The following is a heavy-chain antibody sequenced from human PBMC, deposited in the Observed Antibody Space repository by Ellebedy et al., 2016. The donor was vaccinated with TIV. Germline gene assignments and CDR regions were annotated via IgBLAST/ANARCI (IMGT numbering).Heavy chain of an antibody. CDR3: ATEGGTSGFAGYFDV. Sequence: GESLKISCVVSGVTLKNKIIHWVRPAPGKGLEWVTAISHIDNSKYYADSVKGRFSMSGDNSNMASYLQMDSLTSEDTAIYYCATEGGTSGFAGYFDVWGRGTLVTVSS. V-gene: IGHV3-30*19. D-gene: IGHD1-26*01. J-gene: IGHJ2*01. CDR2: ISHIDNSK. CDR1: GVTLKNKI.